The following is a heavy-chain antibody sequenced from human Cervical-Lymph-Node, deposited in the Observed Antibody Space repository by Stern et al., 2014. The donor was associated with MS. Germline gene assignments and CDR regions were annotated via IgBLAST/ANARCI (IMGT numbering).Heavy chain of an antibody. CDR3: ARDLLWFGEFDWGAMDV. CDR1: GFNFSSYA. J-gene: IGHJ6*02. Sequence: VQLVESGGGVVQPGRSLRLSCAATGFNFSSYAMQWGRQAPGKGLEGVAVMSFDGSKAYYADSVKGHITISRDNSKKTLFLQMNSLRLEDTADYYCARDLLWFGEFDWGAMDVWGHGTTVTVSS. CDR2: MSFDGSKA. V-gene: IGHV3-30-3*01. D-gene: IGHD3-10*01.